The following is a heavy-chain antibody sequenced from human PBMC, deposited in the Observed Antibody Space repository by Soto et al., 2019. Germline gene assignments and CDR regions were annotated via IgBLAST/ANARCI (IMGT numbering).Heavy chain of an antibody. D-gene: IGHD2-15*01. J-gene: IGHJ5*02. V-gene: IGHV2-5*02. CDR2: IYWDDDK. CDR1: GFSLSTSGVG. Sequence: SGPTLVKPTQTLTLTCTFSGFSLSTSGVGVGWIRQPPGKALEWLALIYWDDDKRYSPSLKSRLTITKDTSKNQVVLTMTNMDPVDTATYYCAHWFEVVAATPSGGSYKKPRDAARNWFDPWGQGTLVTVSS. CDR3: AHWFEVVAATPSGGSYKKPRDAARNWFDP.